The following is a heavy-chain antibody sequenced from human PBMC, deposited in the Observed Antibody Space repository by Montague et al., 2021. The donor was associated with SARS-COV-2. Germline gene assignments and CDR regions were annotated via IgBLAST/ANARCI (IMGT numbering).Heavy chain of an antibody. CDR1: GGSIRSGGYS. Sequence: TLSLPCSVSGGSIRSGGYSWSWIRQPPGKGLEWIGYFYHSGSIYYNPSLKSRVTIPVDRSKNHFSLKLTSVTAADTAVYYCARGWGGTYSDDAFDIWGQGTMVTVSS. V-gene: IGHV4-30-2*01. CDR3: ARGWGGTYSDDAFDI. J-gene: IGHJ3*02. D-gene: IGHD1-26*01. CDR2: FYHSGSI.